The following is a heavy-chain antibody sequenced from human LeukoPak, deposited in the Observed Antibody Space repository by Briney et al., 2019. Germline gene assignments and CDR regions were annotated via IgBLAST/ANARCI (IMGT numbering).Heavy chain of an antibody. CDR1: GFIVSRNY. CDR2: LSSKYAT. J-gene: IGHJ3*02. D-gene: IGHD3-16*01. V-gene: IGHV3-53*01. CDR3: YGIHLGDSFDI. Sequence: GGSLRLSCAASGFIVSRNYMGWVRQAPGKGLEWVSALSSKYATYYADSVKGRFTISRDNSENTLYLQMNALRAEDTALYYCYGIHLGDSFDIWGRGTMVIVFS.